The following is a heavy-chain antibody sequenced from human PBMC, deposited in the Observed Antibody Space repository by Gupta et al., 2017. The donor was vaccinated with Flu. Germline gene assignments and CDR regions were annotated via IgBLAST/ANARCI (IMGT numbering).Heavy chain of an antibody. J-gene: IGHJ3*01. CDR1: GYTFTTHP. CDR2: INADNAKT. D-gene: IGHD3-22*01. Sequence: QVQFVQSGAAVKKPGASVRASCKASGYTFTTHPIHWVRQAPGQRLEWMGWINADNAKTKYAQNFQGRVTITRDTSASTAYTELSSLRSEDTAVYYCARPADSSGYDAFDVWGQGTLVTVSS. V-gene: IGHV1-3*01. CDR3: ARPADSSGYDAFDV.